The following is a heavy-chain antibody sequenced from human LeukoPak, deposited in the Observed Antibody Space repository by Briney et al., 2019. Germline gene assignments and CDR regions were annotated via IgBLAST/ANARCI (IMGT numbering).Heavy chain of an antibody. CDR1: GFTFSSYA. D-gene: IGHD1-26*01. CDR2: ISGSGGST. CDR3: AKSPVGATTVYFDY. V-gene: IGHV3-23*01. J-gene: IGHJ4*02. Sequence: GGSLRLSCAASGFTFSSYAMSWVRQAPGKGLEWVSAISGSGGSTYYADSVKGRFTISRDNSKNTLYLQMNSLRAGDTAVYYCAKSPVGATTVYFDYWGQGTLVTVSS.